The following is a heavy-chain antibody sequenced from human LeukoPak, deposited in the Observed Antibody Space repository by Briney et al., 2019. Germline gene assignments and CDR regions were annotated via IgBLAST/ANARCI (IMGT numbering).Heavy chain of an antibody. CDR2: ISTAGNST. J-gene: IGHJ3*02. CDR1: GFSFSDYW. Sequence: GESLRLSCAASGFSFSDYWMHWVRQGPGKGLMWVSRISTAGNSTIYADSVEGRFTISRDNAKNTVYLQMNNLRAEDTAVYFCAREGSYDSSGSLGAFDIWGRGTVVTVS. CDR3: AREGSYDSSGSLGAFDI. V-gene: IGHV3-74*01. D-gene: IGHD3-22*01.